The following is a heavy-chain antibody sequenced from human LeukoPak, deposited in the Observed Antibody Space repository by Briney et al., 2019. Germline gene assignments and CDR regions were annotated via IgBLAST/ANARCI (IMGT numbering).Heavy chain of an antibody. Sequence: SETLSLTCSVSGGSISSHYWSWIRQPPGKGLEWIGYMHYSGSANYNPSLKSRVTMSVDTSKNQLSLNLSSVTAADTAVYYCARRVTSNCFDPWGQGTLVTVSS. J-gene: IGHJ5*02. CDR3: ARRVTSNCFDP. V-gene: IGHV4-59*08. CDR1: GGSISSHY. D-gene: IGHD4-23*01. CDR2: MHYSGSA.